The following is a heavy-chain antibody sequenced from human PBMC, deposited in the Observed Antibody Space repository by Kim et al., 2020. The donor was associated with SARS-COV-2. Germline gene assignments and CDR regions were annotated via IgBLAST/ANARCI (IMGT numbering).Heavy chain of an antibody. CDR3: ARGWRLRFLEGPNWFDP. D-gene: IGHD3-3*01. V-gene: IGHV4-34*01. J-gene: IGHJ5*02. Sequence: LKSRVTISVGTSKNQFALKLSSVTAADTAVYYCARGWRLRFLEGPNWFDPWGQGTLVTVSS.